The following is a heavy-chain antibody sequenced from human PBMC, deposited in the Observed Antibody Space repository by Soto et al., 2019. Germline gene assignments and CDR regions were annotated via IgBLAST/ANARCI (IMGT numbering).Heavy chain of an antibody. V-gene: IGHV3-23*01. Sequence: EVQLLESGGGSVQPGGSLRLSCAASGFTFSSYAMHWVRRPPGKGLEWVSSISGSGGTAYSADSVKGRFSISRDSLVNTLYLQTYSLRAEDTAVYYCAKGRGQNWNFDYWGQGTLVTVSP. D-gene: IGHD1-1*01. CDR1: GFTFSSYA. J-gene: IGHJ4*02. CDR3: AKGRGQNWNFDY. CDR2: ISGSGGTA.